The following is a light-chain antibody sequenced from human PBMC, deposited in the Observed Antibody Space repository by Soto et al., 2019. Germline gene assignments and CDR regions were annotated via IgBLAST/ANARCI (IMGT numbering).Light chain of an antibody. J-gene: IGKJ5*01. CDR3: QQYGSSPFT. V-gene: IGKV3-20*01. Sequence: EIVLTRSPGTLCLSLGYRATLSCRTSQTIGSTSLAWYKQKPGQAPRIXIYGASTRATGIPDRFRGSESGTEFTLTISRLQPEDFVVYYCQQYGSSPFTFGQGTRLEIK. CDR1: QTIGSTS. CDR2: GAS.